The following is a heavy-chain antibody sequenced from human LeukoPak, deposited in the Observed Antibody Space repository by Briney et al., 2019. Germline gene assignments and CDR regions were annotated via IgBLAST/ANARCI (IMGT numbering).Heavy chain of an antibody. CDR3: ARDPPWGDYVWGSYRPPFDY. V-gene: IGHV1-18*01. J-gene: IGHJ4*02. CDR1: GYTFTSYG. Sequence: EASVKVSCKASGYTFTSYGISWVRQAPGQGPEWMGWISAYNGNTNYAQKLQGRVTMTTDTSTSTAYMELRSLRSDDTAVYYCARDPPWGDYVWGSYRPPFDYWGQGTLVTVSS. CDR2: ISAYNGNT. D-gene: IGHD3-16*02.